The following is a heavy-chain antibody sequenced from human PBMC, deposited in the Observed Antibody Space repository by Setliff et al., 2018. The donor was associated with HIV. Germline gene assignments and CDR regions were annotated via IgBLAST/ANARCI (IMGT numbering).Heavy chain of an antibody. Sequence: PGGSLRLSCAASGFIFSSYAMHWVRQAPGKGLEWVAVMSYDGSNKYYADSVKGRFTISRDNSKNTLYLQMNSLRAEDTAVYYCARSVIGYYYYGMDVWGQGTLVTVSS. D-gene: IGHD3-10*01. CDR1: GFIFSSYA. J-gene: IGHJ6*02. V-gene: IGHV3-30*01. CDR3: ARSVIGYYYYGMDV. CDR2: MSYDGSNK.